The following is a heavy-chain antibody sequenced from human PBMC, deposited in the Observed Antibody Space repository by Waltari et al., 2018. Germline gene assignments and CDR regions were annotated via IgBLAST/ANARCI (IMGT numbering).Heavy chain of an antibody. CDR1: GGSISSSSYY. CDR3: AIQAGYSSGWYPWYFDL. D-gene: IGHD6-19*01. J-gene: IGHJ2*01. Sequence: QLQLQESGPGLVKPSETLSLTCTVSGGSISSSSYYWGWIRQPPGKGLEWIGSIYYSGTTNNNPSLKSRVPISVDTSKNQVSLKLSSVAAADTAVYYCAIQAGYSSGWYPWYFDLWGRGTLVTVSS. CDR2: IYYSGTT. V-gene: IGHV4-39*01.